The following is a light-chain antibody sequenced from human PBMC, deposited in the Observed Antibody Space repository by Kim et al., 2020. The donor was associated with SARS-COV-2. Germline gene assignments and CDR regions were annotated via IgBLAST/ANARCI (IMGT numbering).Light chain of an antibody. CDR3: SSYTSSSTFYV. CDR1: SSDVGGYNY. J-gene: IGLJ1*01. Sequence: QSITISCTGTSSDVGGYNYVSWYQQHPGKAPKLIIYDVSKRPSGVSNRFSGSKSGNTASLTISGLQADDEADYYCSSYTSSSTFYVFGAGTKVTVL. CDR2: DVS. V-gene: IGLV2-14*04.